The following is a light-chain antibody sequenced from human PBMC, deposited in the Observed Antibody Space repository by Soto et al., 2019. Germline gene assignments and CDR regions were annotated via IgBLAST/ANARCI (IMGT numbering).Light chain of an antibody. CDR3: QQYNNWPPGT. CDR1: QSISTY. CDR2: GAS. Sequence: EIVMTQSPASLSVSPGERATLSCRANQSISTYLAWYQQKPGQAPRLLIYGASTRATGIPVRCSGSGSGTEFTLTISSLQSEDFAVYYCQQYNNWPPGTFGQGTKVEIK. J-gene: IGKJ1*01. V-gene: IGKV3-15*01.